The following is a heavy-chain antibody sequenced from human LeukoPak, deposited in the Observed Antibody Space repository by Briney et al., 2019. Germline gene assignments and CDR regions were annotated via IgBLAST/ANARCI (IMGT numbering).Heavy chain of an antibody. CDR3: ARDVIGNKFYGMDV. D-gene: IGHD1/OR15-1a*01. CDR2: IYSSGST. CDR1: GFTXSXXY. Sequence: SXRXSCAXXGFTXSXXYMTWVRQAPGXGLXXLSIIYSSGSTYYADSAKGRFTISRDNSKNTLYLQMNSLRADDTAVYYCARDVIGNKFYGMDVWGQGTTVTVSS. J-gene: IGHJ6*02. V-gene: IGHV3-66*01.